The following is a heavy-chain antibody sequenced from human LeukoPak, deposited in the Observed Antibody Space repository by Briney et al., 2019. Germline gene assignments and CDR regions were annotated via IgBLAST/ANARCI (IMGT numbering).Heavy chain of an antibody. V-gene: IGHV1-2*02. CDR2: INPNSGGT. CDR3: ARSNYVWGSPFDN. Sequence: ASVKVSCKASGYTFTGYYMHWVRQAPGQGLEWMGWINPNSGGTNYAQKFQGRVTMTRDTSISTAYMELSRLRSDDTAVYYCARSNYVWGSPFDNWGQGTLVTVSS. J-gene: IGHJ4*02. D-gene: IGHD3-16*01. CDR1: GYTFTGYY.